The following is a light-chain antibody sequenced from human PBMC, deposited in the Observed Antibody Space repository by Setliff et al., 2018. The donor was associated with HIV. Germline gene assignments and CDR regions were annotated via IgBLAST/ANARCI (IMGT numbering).Light chain of an antibody. CDR3: SSYTTSSTRV. V-gene: IGLV2-14*01. CDR1: NSDVGGYNF. CDR2: EVT. Sequence: LTQPASVSGSPGQSITISCTGTNSDVGGYNFVSWFQQHPGKAPKLMIYEVTNRPSGVSNRFSGSKSGNTASLTISGLQAEDEADYYCSSYTTSSTRVFGGGTKVTVL. J-gene: IGLJ3*02.